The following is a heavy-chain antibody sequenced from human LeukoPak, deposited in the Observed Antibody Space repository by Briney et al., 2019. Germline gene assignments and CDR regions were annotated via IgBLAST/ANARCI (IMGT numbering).Heavy chain of an antibody. CDR1: GFTFSSYA. CDR2: ISYDGSTK. Sequence: GGSLRLSCAASGFTFSSYAMHWVRQAPGKGLEWVAVISYDGSTKYYADSVKGRFTISRDNSKNTLYLQMNSLRAEDTAVYYCARNGLLWFGEFQPYYFDYWGQGTLVTVSS. J-gene: IGHJ4*02. V-gene: IGHV3-30-3*01. D-gene: IGHD3-10*01. CDR3: ARNGLLWFGEFQPYYFDY.